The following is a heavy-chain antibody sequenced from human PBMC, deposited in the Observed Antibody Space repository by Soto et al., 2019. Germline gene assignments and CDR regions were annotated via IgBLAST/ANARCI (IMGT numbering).Heavy chain of an antibody. V-gene: IGHV1-18*04. J-gene: IGHJ4*02. D-gene: IGHD5-12*01. CDR1: GYTFSTFG. CDR3: ARSPRAIVAAKGTLDY. CDR2: ISASTGNT. Sequence: QVQLVQSGGEVKKPGASVKVSCKASGYTFSTFGITWVRQAPGQGLEWMGWISASTGNTNYTQKLQGRVTLTTDKSTRTAYMELTSLTSDDTAGYYCARSPRAIVAAKGTLDYWGQGTLVTVSS.